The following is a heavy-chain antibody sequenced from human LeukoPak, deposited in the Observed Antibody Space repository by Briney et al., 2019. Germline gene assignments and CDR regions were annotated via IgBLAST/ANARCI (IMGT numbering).Heavy chain of an antibody. CDR2: ISYDGGNT. CDR1: GFTFSSYG. D-gene: IGHD4-17*01. J-gene: IGHJ6*02. Sequence: HPGGSLRLSCAASGFTFSSYGIHWVRQAPGKGLEWVSFISYDGGNTHYADSVKGRFTFSRDNSKNTVYLQMSSLRAEDTAVYYCAKDHPPYGDYYYGMDVWGQGTTVTVSS. CDR3: AKDHPPYGDYYYGMDV. V-gene: IGHV3-30*18.